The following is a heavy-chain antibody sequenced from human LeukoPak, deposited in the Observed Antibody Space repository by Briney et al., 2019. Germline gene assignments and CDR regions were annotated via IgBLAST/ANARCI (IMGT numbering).Heavy chain of an antibody. CDR3: ARGEESPTSMDV. J-gene: IGHJ6*02. D-gene: IGHD1-26*01. CDR1: GFTFSSYA. Sequence: PGGSLRLSCAASGFTFSSYAMSWVRQAPGKGLEWVSAISGSGGSTYYADSVKGRFTISRDNSKNTLYLQMNSLRAEDTAVYYCARGEESPTSMDVWGQGTTVTVSS. V-gene: IGHV3-23*01. CDR2: ISGSGGST.